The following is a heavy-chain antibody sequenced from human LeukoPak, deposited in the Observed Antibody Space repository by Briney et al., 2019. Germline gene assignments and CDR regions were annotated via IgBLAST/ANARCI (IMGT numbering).Heavy chain of an antibody. CDR2: IRDDGSKT. CDR3: VAANPNSDY. D-gene: IGHD2-15*01. CDR1: GFTFSSHG. J-gene: IGHJ4*02. Sequence: GGSLRLSCVGSGFTFSSHGLHWVRQAPGKGLEWVAFIRDDGSKTHYADSLKGRFTISRDVTKNTLYLQMNTLRAEDTAVYYCVAANPNSDYWGQGTLVTVSS. V-gene: IGHV3-30*02.